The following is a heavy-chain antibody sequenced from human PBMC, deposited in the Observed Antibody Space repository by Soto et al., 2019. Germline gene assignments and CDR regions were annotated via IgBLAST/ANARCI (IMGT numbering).Heavy chain of an antibody. J-gene: IGHJ5*02. D-gene: IGHD1-26*01. CDR2: IYHSGST. CDR1: GGSISSYD. Sequence: SETLSLTCTVSGGSISSYDWSWIRHHTGKGLEWIGYIYHSGSTNYNPSLKSRVTISLDTSKSQFTLKLSSVTAADPAVDSCAGDSGPSGWLDPWGQGTLVTVSS. V-gene: IGHV4-59*01. CDR3: AGDSGPSGWLDP.